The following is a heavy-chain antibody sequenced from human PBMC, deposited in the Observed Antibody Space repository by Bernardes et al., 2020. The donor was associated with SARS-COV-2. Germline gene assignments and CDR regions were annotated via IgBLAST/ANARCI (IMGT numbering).Heavy chain of an antibody. CDR3: ARTQYCSSTSCSNYYYYYGRDV. CDR1: GYTFTSYD. Sequence: ASVKVSCKASGYTFTSYDINWVRQATGQGLEWMGWMNPNSGNTGYAQKFQGRVTMTRNTSISTAYMELSSLRSEDTAVYYCARTQYCSSTSCSNYYYYYGRDVWGQGTTVTVCS. D-gene: IGHD2-2*01. J-gene: IGHJ6*02. CDR2: MNPNSGNT. V-gene: IGHV1-8*01.